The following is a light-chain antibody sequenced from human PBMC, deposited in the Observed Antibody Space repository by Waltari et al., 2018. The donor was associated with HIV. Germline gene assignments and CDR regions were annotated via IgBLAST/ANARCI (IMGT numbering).Light chain of an antibody. V-gene: IGLV1-47*01. J-gene: IGLJ1*01. CDR2: KDT. Sequence: QSVLTQPPSASGAPGQRVTISCSGSSSNIENDNVYWYQQFPGAAPKLLIYKDTQRPSGVPARVTGSKSGTSASLAIGGLRSDDEADYYCVGWDSRLRGYVFGAGTKVTVL. CDR1: SSNIENDN. CDR3: VGWDSRLRGYV.